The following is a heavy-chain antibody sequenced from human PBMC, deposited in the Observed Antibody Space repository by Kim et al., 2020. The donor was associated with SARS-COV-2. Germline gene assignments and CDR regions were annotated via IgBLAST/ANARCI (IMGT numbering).Heavy chain of an antibody. CDR3: ARGIAVAATIDY. D-gene: IGHD6-13*01. J-gene: IGHJ4*02. V-gene: IGHV1-3*01. CDR2: INGGDGNT. Sequence: ASVKVSCKASGYTFRSYAMHWVRQAPGQRREWMGWINGGDGNTKYSDKFQGRVTLTRDTSATTAYMELSSLRSEDTAIYFCARGIAVAATIDYWGQGTLV. CDR1: GYTFRSYA.